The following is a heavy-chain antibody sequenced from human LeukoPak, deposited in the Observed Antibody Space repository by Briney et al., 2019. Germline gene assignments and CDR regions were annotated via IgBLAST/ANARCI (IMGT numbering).Heavy chain of an antibody. CDR2: INPSGGST. CDR3: ARVSISGGYYYYCGMDV. J-gene: IGHJ6*02. D-gene: IGHD3-16*01. Sequence: ASVKVSCKASGYTFTSYYMHWVRQAPGQGLKWMGIINPSGGSTSYAQKFQGRVTMTRDTSTSTVYMELSSLRSEDTAVYYCARVSISGGYYYYCGMDVWGQGTTVTVSS. CDR1: GYTFTSYY. V-gene: IGHV1-46*01.